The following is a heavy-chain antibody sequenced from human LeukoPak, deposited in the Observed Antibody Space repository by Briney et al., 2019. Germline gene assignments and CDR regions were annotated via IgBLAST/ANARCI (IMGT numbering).Heavy chain of an antibody. J-gene: IGHJ5*02. V-gene: IGHV4-39*01. CDR1: GGSISSSSYY. CDR2: IYYSGST. D-gene: IGHD6-13*01. CDR3: ARPLYSSSWYAHWFDP. Sequence: PSETLSLTCTVSGGSISSSSYYWGWIRQPPGKGLEWIGSIYYSGSTYYNPSLKSRVTISVDTSKNQFSLKLSSVTAADTAVYYCARPLYSSSWYAHWFDPWGQGTLVTVSS.